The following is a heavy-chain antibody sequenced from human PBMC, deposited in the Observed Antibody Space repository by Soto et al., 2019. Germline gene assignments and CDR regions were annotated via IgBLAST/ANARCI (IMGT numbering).Heavy chain of an antibody. CDR2: ISGSGGST. Sequence: EVQLLESGGGLVQPGGSLRLSCAASGFTFSSYAMSWVRQAPGKGLEWVSAISGSGGSTYYADSVKGRFTISRDNSKNTLYLQMNSLRAEDTAVYYCAKGQGDGPRGYGAFDIWGQGTMVTVSS. D-gene: IGHD2-21*02. CDR1: GFTFSSYA. J-gene: IGHJ3*02. V-gene: IGHV3-23*01. CDR3: AKGQGDGPRGYGAFDI.